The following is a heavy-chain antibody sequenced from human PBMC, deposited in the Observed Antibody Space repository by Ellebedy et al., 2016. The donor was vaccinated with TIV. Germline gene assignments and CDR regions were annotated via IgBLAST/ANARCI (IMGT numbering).Heavy chain of an antibody. J-gene: IGHJ4*02. CDR1: GYTFTGYY. Sequence: ASVKVSCXASGYTFTGYYMHWVRQAPGQGLEWMGWINPNSGGTNYAQKFQGRVTMTRDTSISTAYMELSRLRSDDTAVYYCARATRGYSYGHGDYWGQGTLVTVSS. CDR3: ARATRGYSYGHGDY. CDR2: INPNSGGT. D-gene: IGHD5-18*01. V-gene: IGHV1-2*02.